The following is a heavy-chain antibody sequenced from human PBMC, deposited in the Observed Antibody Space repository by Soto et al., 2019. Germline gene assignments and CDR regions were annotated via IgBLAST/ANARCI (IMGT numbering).Heavy chain of an antibody. CDR3: ARVPLSGDDLLTGFWFDP. V-gene: IGHV4-59*01. J-gene: IGHJ5*02. CDR2: IYYSGST. Sequence: SETRSHRHTGSAGFMSRCYWSGSRHPPGKGLEWIGYIYYSGSTNYNPSLKSRVTISVDTSKNQFSLKLSSVTAADTAVYYCARVPLSGDDLLTGFWFDPWGQGTPVTVS. D-gene: IGHD3-9*01. CDR1: AGFMSRCY.